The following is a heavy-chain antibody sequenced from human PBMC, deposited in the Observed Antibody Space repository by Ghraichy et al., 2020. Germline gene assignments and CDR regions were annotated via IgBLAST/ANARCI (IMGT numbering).Heavy chain of an antibody. CDR3: ARGVPYSSGSWASWFDS. CDR2: IWHDGSNK. J-gene: IGHJ5*01. D-gene: IGHD6-19*01. Sequence: GESLNISCAASGFTFSSYGMHWVRQAPGKGLEWVAVIWHDGSNKYYADSVKGRFIISRDNSKNTLHLQMNSLRAEDTAVYYCARGVPYSSGSWASWFDSWGQGTLVTVSS. CDR1: GFTFSSYG. V-gene: IGHV3-33*01.